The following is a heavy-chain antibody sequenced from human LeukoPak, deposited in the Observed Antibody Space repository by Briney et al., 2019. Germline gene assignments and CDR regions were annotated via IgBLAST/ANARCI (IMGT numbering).Heavy chain of an antibody. J-gene: IGHJ4*02. D-gene: IGHD4-17*01. Sequence: GGSLRLSCAASGFTFSSYAMSWVRQAPGKGLEWVSAISGSGGSTYYADSVKGRFTISRDNSKNTLYLQMNSLRVEDTGVYYCARGIYGDPVAFDYWGQGILVTVSS. CDR3: ARGIYGDPVAFDY. V-gene: IGHV3-23*01. CDR1: GFTFSSYA. CDR2: ISGSGGST.